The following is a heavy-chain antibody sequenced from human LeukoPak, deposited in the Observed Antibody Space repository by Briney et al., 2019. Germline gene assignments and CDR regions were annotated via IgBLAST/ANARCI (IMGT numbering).Heavy chain of an antibody. Sequence: GGSLRLSCAASGFTFSSYGMHWVRQAPGKGLEWVAVISNDGSNKYYADSVKGRFTISRDNSKNTLYLQMNSLRAEDTAVYYCAKGLGDSSGYVDYWGQGTLVTVSS. CDR2: ISNDGSNK. CDR3: AKGLGDSSGYVDY. CDR1: GFTFSSYG. V-gene: IGHV3-30*18. D-gene: IGHD3-22*01. J-gene: IGHJ4*02.